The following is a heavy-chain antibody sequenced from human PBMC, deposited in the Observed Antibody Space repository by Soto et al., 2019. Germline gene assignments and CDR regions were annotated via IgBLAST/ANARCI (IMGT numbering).Heavy chain of an antibody. J-gene: IGHJ3*02. D-gene: IGHD3-22*01. CDR2: ISSSSTYI. CDR1: GFAFSGSG. Sequence: GGSLRLSCPASGFAFSGSGMNWVRQAPGKGLEWVSSISSSSTYIYYADSVQGLFTISRDNAKTSLYLQMNSLRAEDTAEYYCAREEYYDSSGYSNDAFDIWGQGTMVTVSS. CDR3: AREEYYDSSGYSNDAFDI. V-gene: IGHV3-21*01.